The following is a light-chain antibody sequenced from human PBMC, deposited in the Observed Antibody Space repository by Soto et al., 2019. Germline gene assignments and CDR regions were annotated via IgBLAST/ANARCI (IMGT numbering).Light chain of an antibody. CDR2: GAS. V-gene: IGKV3-15*01. CDR1: QRISSN. Sequence: EVVMTQSPATLSVSPGERATLSCRASQRISSNLAWYQQRPGQAPRLLIYGASTRAPGIPARFSGSGSETESTLTISSLQSEDFAVYYCQHYNNWPPWTFGQGTKVEIK. J-gene: IGKJ1*01. CDR3: QHYNNWPPWT.